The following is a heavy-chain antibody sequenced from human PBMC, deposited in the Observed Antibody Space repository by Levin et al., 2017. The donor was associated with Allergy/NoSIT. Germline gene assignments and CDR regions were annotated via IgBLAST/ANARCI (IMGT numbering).Heavy chain of an antibody. V-gene: IGHV4-30-4*01. CDR1: GASITSGDHY. CDR3: ARVKYGRRFPIEH. CDR2: IYFSGST. J-gene: IGHJ4*02. D-gene: IGHD3-10*01. Sequence: LRLSCTVSGASITSGDHYWSWFRQPPGQGREWIGYIYFSGSTYYNASLRSRVSISVDTSEKQFSLNLRSVTAADTAVYYCARVKYGRRFPIEHWGQGTLVTVSS.